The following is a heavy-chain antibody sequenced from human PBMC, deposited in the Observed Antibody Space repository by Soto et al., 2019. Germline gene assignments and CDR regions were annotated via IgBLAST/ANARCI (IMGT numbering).Heavy chain of an antibody. J-gene: IGHJ5*02. V-gene: IGHV3-23*01. Sequence: EVQLLESGGGLVQPGGSLRLSCAASGFTFSSYGLNWVRQAPGKGLEWVSLISDSGTTYYADSVKGRFTISRDNSKTTLYLQMSSLRAEDTAVYYCRGRAVGSWGQGDLVTVSS. CDR2: ISDSGTT. D-gene: IGHD6-19*01. CDR3: RGRAVGS. CDR1: GFTFSSYG.